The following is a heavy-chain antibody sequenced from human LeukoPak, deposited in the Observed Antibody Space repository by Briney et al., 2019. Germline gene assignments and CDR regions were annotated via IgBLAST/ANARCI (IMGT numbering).Heavy chain of an antibody. J-gene: IGHJ3*02. CDR1: GYTFTGYY. CDR2: INPNSGGT. CDR3: ARGLNRYNAFDI. D-gene: IGHD3-16*02. V-gene: IGHV1-2*02. Sequence: ASVKVSCKASGYTFTGYYMHWVRQAPGQGLEWMGWINPNSGGTNYAQKFQGRATMTRNTSISTAYMELSSLRSEDTAVYYCARGLNRYNAFDIWGQGTMVTVSS.